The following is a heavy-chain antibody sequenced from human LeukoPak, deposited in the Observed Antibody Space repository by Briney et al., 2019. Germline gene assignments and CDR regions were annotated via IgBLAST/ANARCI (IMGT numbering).Heavy chain of an antibody. Sequence: PGRSLRLSCAASGFTFSTYAMSWVRQAPGKGLEWVSALSGSFGRTYYADSVKGRFTISGDNSKNTLYLQMNSLRAEDTALYYCAKDRGSVAVAGIDYWGQGTLVTVSS. D-gene: IGHD6-19*01. CDR1: GFTFSTYA. CDR2: LSGSFGRT. V-gene: IGHV3-23*01. CDR3: AKDRGSVAVAGIDY. J-gene: IGHJ4*02.